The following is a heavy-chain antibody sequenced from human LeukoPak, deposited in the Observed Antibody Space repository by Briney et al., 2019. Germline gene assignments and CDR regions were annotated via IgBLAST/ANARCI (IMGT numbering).Heavy chain of an antibody. J-gene: IGHJ4*02. Sequence: PGGSLRLSCAASGFTFSTYGLHWVRQTPDKGLEWVAFMQNDGSTKYSTDSVGGRLTISRDNSKNTLYLQMNSLRAEDTAVYYCAKDLTRITTFGVVTEPVDYWGQGTLVTVSS. CDR1: GFTFSTYG. V-gene: IGHV3-30*02. CDR3: AKDLTRITTFGVVTEPVDY. CDR2: MQNDGSTK. D-gene: IGHD3-3*01.